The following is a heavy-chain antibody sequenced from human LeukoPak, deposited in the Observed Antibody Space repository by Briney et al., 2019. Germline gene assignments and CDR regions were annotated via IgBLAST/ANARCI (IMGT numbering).Heavy chain of an antibody. J-gene: IGHJ2*01. CDR2: IHYSGYT. CDR1: GGSISNYY. D-gene: IGHD7-27*01. Sequence: TSETLSLTCAVSGGSISNYYCSWIRQPPGKGLEWLGYIHYSGYTNYNPSLKSRVTISVDTSKNQFSLNLSSVTAADTALYYCARHWGSDWYFDLWGRGTLVTVSS. V-gene: IGHV4-59*01. CDR3: ARHWGSDWYFDL.